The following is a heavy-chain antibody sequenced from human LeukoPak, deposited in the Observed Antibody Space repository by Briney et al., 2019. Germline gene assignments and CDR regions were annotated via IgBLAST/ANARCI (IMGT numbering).Heavy chain of an antibody. CDR3: ASRTYYYDSSGYYCAPFDY. J-gene: IGHJ4*02. CDR1: GGTFSSYA. CDR2: IIAIFGQA. D-gene: IGHD3-22*01. V-gene: IGHV1-69*13. Sequence: ASVKVSCKASGGTFSSYAISWVRQAPGQGLGWMGGIIAIFGQANYAQKFQGRVTITADESTSTAYMQLSSLTSEDTAVYYCASRTYYYDSSGYYCAPFDYWGQGTLVTVSS.